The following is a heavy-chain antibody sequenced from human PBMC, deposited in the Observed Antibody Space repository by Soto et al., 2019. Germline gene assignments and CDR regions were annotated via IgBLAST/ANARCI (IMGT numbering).Heavy chain of an antibody. V-gene: IGHV4-34*01. CDR2: INHSGST. CDR1: GGSFSGYY. CDR3: ARVLRRLGWFDP. J-gene: IGHJ5*02. Sequence: QVQLQQWGAGLLKPSETLSLTCAVYGGSFSGYYWSWIRQPPGKGLEWIGEINHSGSTNYNPSLKSRVNISVDTSKNQFSLKLSSVTAADTAVYYCARVLRRLGWFDPWGQGTLVTVSS. D-gene: IGHD7-27*01.